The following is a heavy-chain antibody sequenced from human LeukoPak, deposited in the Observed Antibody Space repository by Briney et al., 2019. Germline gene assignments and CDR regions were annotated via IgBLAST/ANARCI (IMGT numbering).Heavy chain of an antibody. Sequence: GGSLRLSCAASGFTFSSYSMNWVRQAPGKGLEWVSSISSSSSYIYYADSVKGRFTISRDNAKNSLYLQMNSLRAEDTAVYYCARVGSYATYYDILTGLFIDAFDIWGQGTMVTVSS. CDR2: ISSSSSYI. CDR3: ARVGSYATYYDILTGLFIDAFDI. J-gene: IGHJ3*02. D-gene: IGHD3-9*01. V-gene: IGHV3-21*01. CDR1: GFTFSSYS.